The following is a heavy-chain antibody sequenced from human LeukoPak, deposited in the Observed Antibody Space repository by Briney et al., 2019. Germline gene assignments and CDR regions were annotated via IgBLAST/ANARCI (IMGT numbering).Heavy chain of an antibody. D-gene: IGHD2-2*01. CDR1: GFTFSSYG. V-gene: IGHV3-30*02. Sequence: PGGSLRLSCAASGFTFSSYGMHWVRQAPGKGLEWVAFIRYDGSNKYYADSVKGRFTISRDNSKNTVYLEMNSLVPEDTAVYYCAKDDSGSSNLRFYNYYMDVWGKGTTVIVSS. J-gene: IGHJ6*03. CDR3: AKDDSGSSNLRFYNYYMDV. CDR2: IRYDGSNK.